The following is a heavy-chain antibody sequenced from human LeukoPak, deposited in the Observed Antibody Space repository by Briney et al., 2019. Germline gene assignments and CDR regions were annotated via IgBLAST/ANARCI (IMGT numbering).Heavy chain of an antibody. Sequence: SETLSLTCPVTGCTNSNYYWSWIRQPPGKGLEWIGYIYYSGSTNYNPSLKSRVTISVDTSKNQFSLKLSSVTAADTAVYYCARDYYDSSGDLGFDYWGQGTLVTVSS. CDR3: ARDYYDSSGDLGFDY. CDR1: GCTNSNYY. V-gene: IGHV4-59*01. D-gene: IGHD3-22*01. CDR2: IYYSGST. J-gene: IGHJ4*02.